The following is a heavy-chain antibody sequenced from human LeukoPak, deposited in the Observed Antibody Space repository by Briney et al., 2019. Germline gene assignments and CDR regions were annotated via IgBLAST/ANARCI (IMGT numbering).Heavy chain of an antibody. J-gene: IGHJ4*02. D-gene: IGHD3-16*01. CDR2: IYYSGST. Sequence: PSETLSLTCTVSGVSVRGGSYYWGWIRQPPGKGLEWIGSIYYSGSTHYNPSLKSRVTISVDTSKNQFSLKLTSVTAADTAVYYCARRYVSFDYWGQGTLVTVSP. CDR3: ARRYVSFDY. V-gene: IGHV4-39*01. CDR1: GVSVRGGSYY.